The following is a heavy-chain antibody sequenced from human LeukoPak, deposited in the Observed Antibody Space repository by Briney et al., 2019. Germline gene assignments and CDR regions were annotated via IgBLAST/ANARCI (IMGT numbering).Heavy chain of an antibody. J-gene: IGHJ5*02. Sequence: SETLSLTCTVSGGSISSYYWSWIRQPPGKGLEWIGYIYYSGTTNYNPSLKSRVTISQDMSKNQFSLKLSSVTAADTALYYCARAGYYYDACGPFDPWGQGILVTVSS. V-gene: IGHV4-59*01. CDR1: GGSISSYY. D-gene: IGHD3-22*01. CDR2: IYYSGTT. CDR3: ARAGYYYDACGPFDP.